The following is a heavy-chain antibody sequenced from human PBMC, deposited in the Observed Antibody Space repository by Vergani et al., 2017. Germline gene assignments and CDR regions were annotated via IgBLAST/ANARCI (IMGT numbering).Heavy chain of an antibody. V-gene: IGHV1-69*01. CDR1: GGTFSSYA. CDR3: ARDLVLTGYYTGYDYYGMDG. J-gene: IGHJ6*02. CDR2: IIPIFGTA. Sequence: QVELVQSGSELKKPGSSVKVSCKASGGTFSSYAISWVRQAPGQGLEWMGGIIPIFGTANYAQKFQGRVTITADESTSTAYMELSSLRSEDTAVYYCARDLVLTGYYTGYDYYGMDGGGQGCTVSVSS. D-gene: IGHD3-9*01.